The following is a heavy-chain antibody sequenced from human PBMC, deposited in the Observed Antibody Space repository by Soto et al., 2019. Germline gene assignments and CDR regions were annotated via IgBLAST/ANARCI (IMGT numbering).Heavy chain of an antibody. CDR2: INSDGSTV. J-gene: IGHJ4*02. V-gene: IGHV3-48*03. CDR1: GFTFSSYE. Sequence: GGSLRPSCAAPGFTFSSYEMNWVRQAPGKGLEWVSYINSDGSTVYYTDSVKGRFTISRDNAKNSLYLQMNSLRAEDTAVYYCARDARTYSGSIRHLDYWGQGTLVTVSS. D-gene: IGHD1-26*01. CDR3: ARDARTYSGSIRHLDY.